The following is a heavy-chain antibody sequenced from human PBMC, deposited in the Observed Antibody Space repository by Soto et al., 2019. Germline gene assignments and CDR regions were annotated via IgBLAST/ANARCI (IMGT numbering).Heavy chain of an antibody. J-gene: IGHJ3*01. V-gene: IGHV2-5*02. D-gene: IGHD4-17*01. CDR1: GFSLRTSGVG. Sequence: QITLKESGPTLVKPTQTLTLTCTFSGFSLRTSGVGVGWIRQPPGKALEWLALIYWDDDKRYSPSLKRRLTITKDTSRDQVVLTLTNMDPVDTGTYYCAHRLPLMSTWDYGAFDFWGQGAVVTVSS. CDR3: AHRLPLMSTWDYGAFDF. CDR2: IYWDDDK.